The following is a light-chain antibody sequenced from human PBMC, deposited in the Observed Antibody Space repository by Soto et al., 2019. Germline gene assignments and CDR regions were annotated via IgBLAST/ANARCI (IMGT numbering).Light chain of an antibody. CDR1: QSVSSN. Sequence: EIVMTQSPATLSVSPGERATLSCRASQSVSSNLAWYQQRPGQAPRLLIFGASTRAPGIPARFSGSGSGTEFTLTISSLQSEDFAVYCCQQYINWPRTFGQGTKVEIK. CDR2: GAS. J-gene: IGKJ1*01. CDR3: QQYINWPRT. V-gene: IGKV3-15*01.